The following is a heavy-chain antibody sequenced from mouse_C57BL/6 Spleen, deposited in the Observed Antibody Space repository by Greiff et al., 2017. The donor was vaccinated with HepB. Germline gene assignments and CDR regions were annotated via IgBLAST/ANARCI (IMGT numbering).Heavy chain of an antibody. V-gene: IGHV6-6*01. Sequence: EVKVVESGGGLVQPGGSMKLSCAASGFTFSDAWMDWVRQSPEKGLEWVAEIRNKANNHATYYAESVKGRFTISRDDSKSSVYLQMNSLRAEDTGIYYCTPSYYSNYVEAMDYWGQGTSVTVSS. D-gene: IGHD2-5*01. J-gene: IGHJ4*01. CDR1: GFTFSDAW. CDR3: TPSYYSNYVEAMDY. CDR2: IRNKANNHAT.